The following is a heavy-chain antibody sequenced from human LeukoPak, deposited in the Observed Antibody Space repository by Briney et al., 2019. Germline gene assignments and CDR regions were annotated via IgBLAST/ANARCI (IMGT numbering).Heavy chain of an antibody. CDR2: IKQDGSEK. CDR3: AREQVGAFTVFDY. J-gene: IGHJ4*02. D-gene: IGHD1-26*01. V-gene: IGHV3-7*01. Sequence: QPGGSLRLSCAASGFTFSSYWMSWVRQAPGKGVEGVANIKQDGSEKYYVDYVKGRFTISRDNPKNSLYLQMNSLRAEDTAVYYCAREQVGAFTVFDYWGQGTLVTVSS. CDR1: GFTFSSYW.